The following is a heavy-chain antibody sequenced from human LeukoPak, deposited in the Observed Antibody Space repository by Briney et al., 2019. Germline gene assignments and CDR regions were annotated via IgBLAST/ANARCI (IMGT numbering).Heavy chain of an antibody. J-gene: IGHJ6*03. V-gene: IGHV1-2*02. Sequence: ASVRVSYKASRYTFTGYYMHWVRQSPGQGVEWMGWINPNSGGTNCAQKFQGRVTMTRDTSINTAYMELSSLRFDDTAVYYCARGATAGRFSLRPTGAYYMDVWGKGTTVTVSS. CDR3: ARGATAGRFSLRPTGAYYMDV. CDR2: INPNSGGT. CDR1: RYTFTGYY. D-gene: IGHD6-13*01.